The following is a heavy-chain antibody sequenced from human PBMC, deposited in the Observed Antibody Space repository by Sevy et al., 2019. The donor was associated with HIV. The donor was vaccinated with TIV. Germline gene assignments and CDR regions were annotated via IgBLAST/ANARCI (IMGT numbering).Heavy chain of an antibody. CDR2: IYSGGSA. D-gene: IGHD6-19*01. V-gene: IGHV3-66*01. Sequence: GGSLRLSCVASGFSVSNNYMTWVRQAPGKGLEWVSLIYSGGSAYYADSVKGRFTISRDNPKNTLYLQMNSLRAEDTAVYYCASRAVAGIDQHFDHWGQGTLVTVSS. J-gene: IGHJ4*02. CDR1: GFSVSNNY. CDR3: ASRAVAGIDQHFDH.